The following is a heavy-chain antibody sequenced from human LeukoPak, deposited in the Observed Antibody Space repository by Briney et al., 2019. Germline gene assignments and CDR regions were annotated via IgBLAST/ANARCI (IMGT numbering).Heavy chain of an antibody. CDR1: GFTFSSYA. D-gene: IGHD6-13*01. Sequence: GGSLRLSCAASGFTFSSYAMHWVRQAPGKGLEWVEVISYDGSNKYYADSVKGRFTISRDNSKNTLYLQMNSLRAEDTAVYYCARDPPIYSSSWIYYFDYWGQGTLVTVSS. J-gene: IGHJ4*02. CDR3: ARDPPIYSSSWIYYFDY. CDR2: ISYDGSNK. V-gene: IGHV3-30*04.